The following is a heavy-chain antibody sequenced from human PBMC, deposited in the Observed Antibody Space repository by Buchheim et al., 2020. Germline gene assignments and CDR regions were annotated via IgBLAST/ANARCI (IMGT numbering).Heavy chain of an antibody. CDR1: GFTFSGSA. V-gene: IGHV3-73*01. Sequence: EVQLVESGGGLVQPGGSLKLSCAASGFTFSGSAMHWVRQASGKGLEWVGRIRSKANSYATAYAASVKGRFTISRDDSKNTAYLQMNSLRAEDTAVYYCAKDQVGAIDYWGQGTL. D-gene: IGHD1-26*01. J-gene: IGHJ4*02. CDR2: IRSKANSYAT. CDR3: AKDQVGAIDY.